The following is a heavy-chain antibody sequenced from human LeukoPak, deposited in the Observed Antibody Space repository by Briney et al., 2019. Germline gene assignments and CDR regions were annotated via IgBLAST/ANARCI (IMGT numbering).Heavy chain of an antibody. CDR3: AKDSAEWQWPCGILYGMDV. D-gene: IGHD6-19*01. J-gene: IGHJ6*02. CDR2: ISGSGGST. V-gene: IGHV3-23*01. Sequence: PGASLRLSCAASGFTFSSYAMGWVRQAPGKGLEWVSAISGSGGSTYYADSVKGRFTISRDNSKNTLYLQMNSLRAEDTAVYYCAKDSAEWQWPCGILYGMDVWGQGTTVTVSS. CDR1: GFTFSSYA.